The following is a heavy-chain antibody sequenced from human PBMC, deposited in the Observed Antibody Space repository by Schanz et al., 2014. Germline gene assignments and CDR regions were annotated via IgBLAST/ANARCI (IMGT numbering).Heavy chain of an antibody. CDR1: GYTFSDYD. J-gene: IGHJ4*02. CDR2: MNPNSGNP. Sequence: QVQLVQSGDEVKKPGASVKVSCKTSGYTFSDYDINWVRQAPGQGLEWLGWMNPNSGNPGFAQKFRGRVTMTRNTSMSTAYIELHILTSEDTAVYYCARGRTFRYWGQGTLVTVSS. V-gene: IGHV1-8*02. CDR3: ARGRTFRY.